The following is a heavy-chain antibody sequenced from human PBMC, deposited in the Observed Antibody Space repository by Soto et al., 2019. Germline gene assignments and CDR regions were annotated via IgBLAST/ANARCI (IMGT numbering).Heavy chain of an antibody. Sequence: GGSLRLSCAASGFTFSSYEMNWVRQAPGKGLEWVSYISSSGSTIYYADSVKGRFTISRDNAKNSLYLQMNSLRAEDTAVYYCASPRPTYDTPLDYWGQGTLVTVSS. CDR3: ASPRPTYDTPLDY. CDR2: ISSSGSTI. V-gene: IGHV3-48*03. D-gene: IGHD3-22*01. CDR1: GFTFSSYE. J-gene: IGHJ4*02.